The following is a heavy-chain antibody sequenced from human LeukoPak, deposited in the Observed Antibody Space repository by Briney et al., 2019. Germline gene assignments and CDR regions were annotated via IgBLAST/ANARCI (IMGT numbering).Heavy chain of an antibody. Sequence: SETLSLICGVCGGSICSTCYHWAGSRQPPGKGVEWSGNIHYSASTYYNPSLRSRVTISVDTSKNQFSLKLSSVTAADTAVYYCASHDVGVGYALDYWGQGTLVTVSS. CDR3: ASHDVGVGYALDY. CDR2: IHYSAST. D-gene: IGHD3-16*01. J-gene: IGHJ4*02. CDR1: GGSICSTCYH. V-gene: IGHV4-39*01.